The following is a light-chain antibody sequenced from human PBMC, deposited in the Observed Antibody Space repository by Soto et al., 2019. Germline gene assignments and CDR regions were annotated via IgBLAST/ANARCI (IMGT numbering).Light chain of an antibody. Sequence: QSALTQPASVSGSPGQSITISCTGTTSFVGSYNLVSWYQQHTGKAPQVLIYEDTKRPSGVSNRFSGSISGSTASLTISGLQADDEADYYCCSYVGASTYVFWTGTKLTVL. CDR1: TSFVGSYNL. J-gene: IGLJ1*01. V-gene: IGLV2-23*01. CDR2: EDT. CDR3: CSYVGASTYV.